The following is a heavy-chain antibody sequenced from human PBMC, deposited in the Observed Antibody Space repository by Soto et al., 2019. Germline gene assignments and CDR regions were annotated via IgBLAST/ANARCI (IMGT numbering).Heavy chain of an antibody. CDR3: SAHSSDYCHWYFDL. Sequence: VGSLRLSCAASGFTFSTYAMSWVRQAPGKGLEWVSAISGSGGSTYYADSVKGRFTMSRDISKNTLFLEMNSLRAEDSAIYYCSAHSSDYCHWYFDLWGRGTLVTVSS. CDR2: ISGSGGST. V-gene: IGHV3-23*01. D-gene: IGHD3-22*01. CDR1: GFTFSTYA. J-gene: IGHJ2*01.